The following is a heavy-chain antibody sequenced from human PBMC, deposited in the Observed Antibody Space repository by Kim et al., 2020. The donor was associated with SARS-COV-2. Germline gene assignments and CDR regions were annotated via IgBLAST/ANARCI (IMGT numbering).Heavy chain of an antibody. CDR1: GFTFSSYT. CDR2: ISGGGGTT. D-gene: IGHD6-19*01. Sequence: GGSLRLSCAASGFTFSSYTMSWVRQAPGKGLEWVSAISGGGGTTYYADSVKGRFTISRDNSKNTLYLQMNSLRAEDTAVYYCAKDSVPYNSGRGDWFDPCGQGTLVAVSS. V-gene: IGHV3-23*01. CDR3: AKDSVPYNSGRGDWFDP. J-gene: IGHJ5*02.